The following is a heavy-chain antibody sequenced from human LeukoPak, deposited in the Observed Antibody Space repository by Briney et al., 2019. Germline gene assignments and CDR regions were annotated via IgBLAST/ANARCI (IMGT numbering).Heavy chain of an antibody. CDR2: ISGSGGST. CDR1: GFTFSSYG. CDR3: ARDRWLQSNYYMDV. D-gene: IGHD5-24*01. Sequence: GGSLRLSCAASGFTFSSYGMSWVRQAPGKGLEWVSGISGSGGSTYYADSVKGRFTISRDNAKNSLYLQMNSLRAEDTAVYYCARDRWLQSNYYMDVWGKGTTVTISS. V-gene: IGHV3-23*01. J-gene: IGHJ6*03.